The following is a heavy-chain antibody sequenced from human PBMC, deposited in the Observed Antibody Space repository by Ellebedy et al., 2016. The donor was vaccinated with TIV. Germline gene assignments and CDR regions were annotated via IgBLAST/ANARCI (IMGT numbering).Heavy chain of an antibody. CDR3: ASSRYHYYLGNTIFAY. D-gene: IGHD3-10*01. J-gene: IGHJ4*02. CDR1: GFTFSSYA. Sequence: PGGSLRLSCAASGFTFSSYAMSWVRKAPGQGLEWVSGINANGVSIAYADSVKGRFTISRDNSKDTLFLQMNSLRAEDTAVYYCASSRYHYYLGNTIFAYWGQGALVTVSS. CDR2: INANGVSI. V-gene: IGHV3-23*01.